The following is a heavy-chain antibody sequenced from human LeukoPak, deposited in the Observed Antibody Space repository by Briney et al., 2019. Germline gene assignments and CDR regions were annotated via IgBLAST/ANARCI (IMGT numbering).Heavy chain of an antibody. CDR1: GGSISSSSYY. V-gene: IGHV4-39*07. CDR3: ARARGYVFDH. CDR2: IYYSGST. Sequence: SETLSLTCTVSGGSISSSSYYWGWIRQPPGKGLEWIGSIYYSGSTYYNPSLKSRVTISLDTSKNQFSLKLSSVTAADTAVFYCARARGYVFDHWGQGTLVTVSS. D-gene: IGHD5-12*01. J-gene: IGHJ5*02.